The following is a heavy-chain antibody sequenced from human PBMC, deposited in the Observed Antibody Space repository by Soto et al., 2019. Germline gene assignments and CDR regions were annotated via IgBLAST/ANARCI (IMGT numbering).Heavy chain of an antibody. Sequence: HPGGSLRLSCAASGFTFSSYAMHWVRQAPGKGLEWVALISYDGSDKGYADSVKGRFTISRDNSRNTLFLQMNSLRAVDMVLFYCARDYYKYYDSSGYYRSPAYWGQGT. V-gene: IGHV3-30-3*01. CDR3: ARDYYKYYDSSGYYRSPAY. CDR2: ISYDGSDK. CDR1: GFTFSSYA. J-gene: IGHJ4*02. D-gene: IGHD3-22*01.